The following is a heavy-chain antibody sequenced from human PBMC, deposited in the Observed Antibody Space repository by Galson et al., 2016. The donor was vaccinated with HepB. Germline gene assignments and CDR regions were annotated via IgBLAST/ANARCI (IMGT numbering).Heavy chain of an antibody. D-gene: IGHD7-27*01. CDR2: ISGSRGNT. CDR3: ARAWGNYGMDV. J-gene: IGHJ6*02. Sequence: LRLSCAASGFTFSMYGLRWARPAPGKGLEWVSSISGSRGNTYYADFVKGRFTISRDNSKNTVYLQMSSLRVDDTAVYYCARAWGNYGMDVWGQGTTVTVSS. V-gene: IGHV3-23*01. CDR1: GFTFSMYG.